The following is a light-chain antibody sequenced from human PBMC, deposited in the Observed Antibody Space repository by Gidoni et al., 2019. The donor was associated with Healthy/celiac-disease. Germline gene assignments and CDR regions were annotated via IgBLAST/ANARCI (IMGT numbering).Light chain of an antibody. CDR2: WAS. V-gene: IGKV4-1*01. CDR3: QQYYSTSTRT. Sequence: DIVMTQSPDSLAVSLGERATINCKSSQSVLYSSNNKNYLAWYQQKPGQPPKLLIYWASTRESGVPDRFSGSRFGTDFPSTLSSLQGEDGAVYYCQQYYSTSTRTFGQXTKVEIK. CDR1: QSVLYSSNNKNY. J-gene: IGKJ1*01.